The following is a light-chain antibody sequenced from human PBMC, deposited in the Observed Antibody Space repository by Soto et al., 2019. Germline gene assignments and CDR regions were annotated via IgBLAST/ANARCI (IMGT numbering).Light chain of an antibody. Sequence: DIQMTQSPSTLSASVGDRVTITCRASQSISSWLAWYQQKPGKAPKLLIYDASSLESGVPSRFSGSGSGTEFTLTISSLQPDDFANYYCQQYNSYPMYTFGQGTKVDIX. CDR3: QQYNSYPMYT. J-gene: IGKJ2*01. CDR2: DAS. V-gene: IGKV1-5*01. CDR1: QSISSW.